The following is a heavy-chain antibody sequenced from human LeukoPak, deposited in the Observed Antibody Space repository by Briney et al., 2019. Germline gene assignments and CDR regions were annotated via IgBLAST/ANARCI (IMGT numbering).Heavy chain of an antibody. CDR3: ASNGVVVDPSDASDI. D-gene: IGHD2-21*01. CDR1: GYSISSGYY. J-gene: IGHJ3*02. Sequence: PSETLSLTCAVSGYSISSGYYWGWIRQPPGKGLEWIGSIYHSGSTYYNPSLKSRVTISVDTSKNQFSLKLSSVTAADTAAYYCASNGVVVDPSDASDIWGQGTMVTVSS. CDR2: IYHSGST. V-gene: IGHV4-38-2*01.